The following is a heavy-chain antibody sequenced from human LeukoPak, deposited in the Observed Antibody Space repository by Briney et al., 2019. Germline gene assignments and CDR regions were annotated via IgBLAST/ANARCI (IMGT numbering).Heavy chain of an antibody. CDR2: ISAYNGNT. Sequence: ASVKVSCKASGYTFTSYGISWVRQAPGQGLEWMGWISAYNGNTNYVQKLQGRVTMTTDTSTSTAYMELRSLRSDDTAVYYCARDTYIVVVPAAIPSWYYYMDVWGKGTTVTVSS. CDR3: ARDTYIVVVPAAIPSWYYYMDV. V-gene: IGHV1-18*01. J-gene: IGHJ6*03. CDR1: GYTFTSYG. D-gene: IGHD2-2*02.